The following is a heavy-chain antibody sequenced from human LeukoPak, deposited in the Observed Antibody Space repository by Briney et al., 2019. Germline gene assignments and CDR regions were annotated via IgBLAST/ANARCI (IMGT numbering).Heavy chain of an antibody. Sequence: GGFLRLSCAASGFTFSSYWMHWVRQAPGKGLVWVSRINSDGSNTNYADSVRGRFTISRDNAKNTLYLQMNSLRADDTAVYYCARGEYGELDYWGQGTLVTVSS. V-gene: IGHV3-74*01. D-gene: IGHD3-10*01. CDR1: GFTFSSYW. CDR3: ARGEYGELDY. CDR2: INSDGSNT. J-gene: IGHJ4*02.